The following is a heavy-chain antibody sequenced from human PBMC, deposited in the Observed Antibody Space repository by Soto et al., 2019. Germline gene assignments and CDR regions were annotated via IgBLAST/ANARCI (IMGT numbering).Heavy chain of an antibody. V-gene: IGHV3-11*06. CDR2: ISSSSSYT. CDR3: ARDLGPPQPYSGYDPSWYYFDY. D-gene: IGHD5-12*01. J-gene: IGHJ4*02. Sequence: GGSLRLSCAASGFTFSDYYMSWIRQAPGKGLEWVSYISSSSSYTNYADSVKGRFTISRDNAKNSLYLQMNSLRAEDTTVYYCARDLGPPQPYSGYDPSWYYFDYWGQGTLVTVSS. CDR1: GFTFSDYY.